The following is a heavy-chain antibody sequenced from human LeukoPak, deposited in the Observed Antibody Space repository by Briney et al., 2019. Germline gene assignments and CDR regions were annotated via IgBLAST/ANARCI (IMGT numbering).Heavy chain of an antibody. J-gene: IGHJ4*02. V-gene: IGHV3-30*09. CDR1: GFIFSSYA. Sequence: HPGGSLRLSCAASGFIFSSYAIHWGRQTPGKGLESVAVISYDGNEKYYAGSVKGRFAISRDNSENTLYPQMNSLRPEDSALYYCARDGGGGYNQIDNWGQGTLVAVSS. D-gene: IGHD5-24*01. CDR2: ISYDGNEK. CDR3: ARDGGGGYNQIDN.